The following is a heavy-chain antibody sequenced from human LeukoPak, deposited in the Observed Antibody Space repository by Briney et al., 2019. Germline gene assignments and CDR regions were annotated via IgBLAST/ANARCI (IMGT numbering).Heavy chain of an antibody. CDR1: GFTFSSYS. J-gene: IGHJ6*03. V-gene: IGHV3-21*01. CDR2: ISSSSSYI. Sequence: AGSLRLSCAASGFTFSSYSMNWVRQAPGKGLEWVSSISSSSSYIYYADSVKGRFTISRDNAKNSLYLQMNSLRAEDTAVYYCARTITTDYYYMDVWGKGTTVTVSS. D-gene: IGHD3-22*01. CDR3: ARTITTDYYYMDV.